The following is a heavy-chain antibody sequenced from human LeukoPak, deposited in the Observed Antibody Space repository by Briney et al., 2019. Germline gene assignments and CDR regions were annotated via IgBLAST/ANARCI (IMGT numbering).Heavy chain of an antibody. CDR2: IWYDGSNK. Sequence: GGSLRLSCAASGFTFSSYGMHWVRQAPGKGLEWVAVIWYDGSNKYYADSVKGRFTISRDNSKNTLYLQMNSLRAEDTAVYYCARVLSGSSYDFWSGSNFDYWGQGTLVTVSS. J-gene: IGHJ4*02. CDR3: ARVLSGSSYDFWSGSNFDY. CDR1: GFTFSSYG. V-gene: IGHV3-33*01. D-gene: IGHD3-3*01.